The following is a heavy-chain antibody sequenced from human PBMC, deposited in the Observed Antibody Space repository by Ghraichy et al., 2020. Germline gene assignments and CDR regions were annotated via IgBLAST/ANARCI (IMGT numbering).Heavy chain of an antibody. D-gene: IGHD3-16*02. V-gene: IGHV4-34*01. CDR1: GGSFSGYY. Sequence: SETLSLTCAVYGGSFSGYYWSWIRQPPGKGLEWIGEINHSGSTNYNPSLKSRVTISVDTSKNQFSLKLSSVTAADTAVYYCARGARGPSWGSYRLFLRDWGQGTLVTVSS. CDR3: ARGARGPSWGSYRLFLRD. CDR2: INHSGST. J-gene: IGHJ4*02.